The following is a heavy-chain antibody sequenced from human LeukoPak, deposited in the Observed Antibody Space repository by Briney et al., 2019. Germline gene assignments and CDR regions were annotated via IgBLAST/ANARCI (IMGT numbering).Heavy chain of an antibody. D-gene: IGHD3-22*01. V-gene: IGHV3-21*01. CDR2: ISSSSSYI. CDR3: ARHVVAVGFDY. J-gene: IGHJ4*02. CDR1: GFTFSSTW. Sequence: PGGSLRLSCAASGFTFSSTWMHWVRQAPGKGLEWVSSISSSSSYIYYADSVKGRFTISRDNAKNSLYLQMNSLRAEDTAVYYCARHVVAVGFDYWGQGTLVTVSS.